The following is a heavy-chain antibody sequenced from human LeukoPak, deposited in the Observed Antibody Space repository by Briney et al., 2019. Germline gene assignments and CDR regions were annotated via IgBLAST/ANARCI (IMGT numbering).Heavy chain of an antibody. CDR1: GASFSGYY. D-gene: IGHD3-22*01. V-gene: IGHV4-34*01. CDR2: IYYSGST. CDR3: ARHTYYYDSSGYYPVGFDY. Sequence: PSETLSLTCAVYGASFSGYYWSWIRQPPGKGLEWTGSIYYSGSTYYNPSLKSRVTISVDTSKNQFSLKLSSVTAADTAVYYCARHTYYYDSSGYYPVGFDYWGQGTLVTVSS. J-gene: IGHJ4*02.